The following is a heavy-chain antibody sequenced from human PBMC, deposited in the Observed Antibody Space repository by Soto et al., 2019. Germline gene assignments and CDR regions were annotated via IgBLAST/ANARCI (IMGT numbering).Heavy chain of an antibody. D-gene: IGHD2-15*01. Sequence: SETLSLTCAVYGGSFSGYYWSWIRQPPGKGLEWIGEINHSGSTNYNPSLKSRVTISVDTSKNQFSLKLSSVTAADTAVYYCARGLSKYCSGGSCPGGFDPWGQGTLVTVSS. V-gene: IGHV4-34*01. J-gene: IGHJ5*02. CDR2: INHSGST. CDR3: ARGLSKYCSGGSCPGGFDP. CDR1: GGSFSGYY.